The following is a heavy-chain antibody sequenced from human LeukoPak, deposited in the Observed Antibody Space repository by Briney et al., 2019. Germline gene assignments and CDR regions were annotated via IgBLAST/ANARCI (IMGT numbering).Heavy chain of an antibody. D-gene: IGHD5-12*01. CDR3: ARDSRLYDSGYSGY. CDR2: INPNSGGT. CDR1: GYTFTAHY. Sequence: GASVKVSCKASGYTFTAHYLHWIRQAPGQGLEGMGWINPNSGGTNYAQKFQDRITMTGDTSITTAYMELNSLDFDDTAIYYCARDSRLYDSGYSGYWGQGTLVTVSA. J-gene: IGHJ4*02. V-gene: IGHV1-2*02.